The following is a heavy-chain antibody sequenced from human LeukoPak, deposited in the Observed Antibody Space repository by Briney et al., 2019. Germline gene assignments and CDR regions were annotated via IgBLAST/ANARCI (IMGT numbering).Heavy chain of an antibody. D-gene: IGHD5-18*01. J-gene: IGHJ4*02. CDR3: ARDLGYNPDY. CDR2: ISAYNGNT. CDR1: GGTFSSYA. V-gene: IGHV1-18*01. Sequence: ASVKVSCKASGGTFSSYAISWVRQAPGQGLEWMGWISAYNGNTNYAQKLQGRVTMTTDTSTSTAYMELRSLRSDDTAVYYCARDLGYNPDYWGQGTLVTVSS.